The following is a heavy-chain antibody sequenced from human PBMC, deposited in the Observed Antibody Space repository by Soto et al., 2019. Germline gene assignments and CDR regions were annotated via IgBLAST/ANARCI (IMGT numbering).Heavy chain of an antibody. Sequence: QVQLVESGGGVVQPGRSLRLSCAASGFTFSSYGMHWVRQAPGKGLEWVAVISYDGSNKYYADSVKGRFTISRDNSKNTLYLQMNSVRAEETAVFYCAKDVVVGATTGLGDYYYYYGMDVWGQGTTVTVSS. CDR1: GFTFSSYG. CDR2: ISYDGSNK. CDR3: AKDVVVGATTGLGDYYYYYGMDV. J-gene: IGHJ6*02. D-gene: IGHD1-26*01. V-gene: IGHV3-30*18.